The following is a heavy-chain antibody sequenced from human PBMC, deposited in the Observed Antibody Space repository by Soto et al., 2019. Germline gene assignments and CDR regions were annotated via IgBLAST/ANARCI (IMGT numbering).Heavy chain of an antibody. CDR1: GDTFSTYT. CDR3: ARLEVDYYYGMDV. V-gene: IGHV1-69*13. J-gene: IGHJ6*02. D-gene: IGHD1-1*01. Sequence: GASVKVSCKASGDTFSTYTITWMRQAPGQGLEWMGGIIPRSATSNYAQKFQGRVTITADESTSTAYMELSSLRSEDTAVYYCARLEVDYYYGMDVWGQGTTVTVSS. CDR2: IIPRSATS.